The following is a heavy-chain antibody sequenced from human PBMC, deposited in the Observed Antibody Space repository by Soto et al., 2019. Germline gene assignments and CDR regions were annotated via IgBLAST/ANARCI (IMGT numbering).Heavy chain of an antibody. D-gene: IGHD5-18*01. V-gene: IGHV1-18*04. CDR2: ISAYNGNT. Sequence: QVQLVQSGAEVKKPGASVKVSCKASGYTFSSYGISWVRQAPGLGLEWMGWISAYNGNTNYAQKLQGRVTMTTDTSTSTAYMELRSLRSDDTAVYYCASGGYSYGYTLGLDYWGQGTLVTVSS. CDR1: GYTFSSYG. CDR3: ASGGYSYGYTLGLDY. J-gene: IGHJ4*02.